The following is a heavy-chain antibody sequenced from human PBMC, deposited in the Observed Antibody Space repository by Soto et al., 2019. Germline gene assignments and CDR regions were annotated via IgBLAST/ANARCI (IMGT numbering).Heavy chain of an antibody. Sequence: GGSLRLSCAASGFTFSSYSMNWVRQAPGKGLEWVSSISSSSSYIYYADSVKGRFTISRDNAKNSLYLQMNSLRAEDTAVYYCARELITMVRGVITPNYYMDVWGKGTTVTVSS. CDR3: ARELITMVRGVITPNYYMDV. J-gene: IGHJ6*03. V-gene: IGHV3-21*01. CDR2: ISSSSSYI. D-gene: IGHD3-10*01. CDR1: GFTFSSYS.